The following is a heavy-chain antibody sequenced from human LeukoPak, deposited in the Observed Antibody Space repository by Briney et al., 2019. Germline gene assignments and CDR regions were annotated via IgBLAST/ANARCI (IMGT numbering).Heavy chain of an antibody. CDR3: ARVGMITFGGVIVNKPFDY. Sequence: ASVKVSCKASGYTFTGYYMHWVRQAPGQGLEWMGWINPNSGGTNYAQKFQGRVTMTRDTSISTAYMELSRLRSDDTVVYYCARVGMITFGGVIVNKPFDYWGQGTLVTVSS. V-gene: IGHV1-2*02. CDR1: GYTFTGYY. D-gene: IGHD3-16*02. CDR2: INPNSGGT. J-gene: IGHJ4*02.